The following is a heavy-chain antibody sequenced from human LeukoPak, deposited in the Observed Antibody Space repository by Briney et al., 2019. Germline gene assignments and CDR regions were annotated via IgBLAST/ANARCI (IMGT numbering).Heavy chain of an antibody. J-gene: IGHJ4*02. V-gene: IGHV4-59*08. Sequence: PSETLALTRSVSGGFMSSYYWSWMRQPPGKGLEWIGYIYYSGSTNYNPSLKSRVTISVDTSKNQFSLKLSSVTAADAAVYYCARLTMVRGVINLYYFDYWGQGTLVTVSS. CDR3: ARLTMVRGVINLYYFDY. CDR2: IYYSGST. D-gene: IGHD3-10*01. CDR1: GGFMSSYY.